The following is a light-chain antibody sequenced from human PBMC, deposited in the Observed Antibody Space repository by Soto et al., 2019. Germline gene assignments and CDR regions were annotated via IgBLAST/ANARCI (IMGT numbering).Light chain of an antibody. CDR3: QQHSNWPLFT. V-gene: IGKV3-11*01. J-gene: IGKJ4*01. Sequence: IALTQSPATLSFSPGEGPTLSCSYSQSVSSNLAWYQQKLGQAPRLLIYDASNRSTGIPARFSGSGSGTEFTLTISSLQPEDFAVYYCQQHSNWPLFTFGGGTKVDIK. CDR2: DAS. CDR1: QSVSSN.